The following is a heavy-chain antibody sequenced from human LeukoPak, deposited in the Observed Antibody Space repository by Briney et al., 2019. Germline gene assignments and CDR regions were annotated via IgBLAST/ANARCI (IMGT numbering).Heavy chain of an antibody. CDR3: ASRVRNYCSSTSCYPDPLPGRPSPEALYYYYYMDV. CDR1: GFTVGSNY. CDR2: IYSGGST. D-gene: IGHD2-2*01. Sequence: GGSLRLSCAASGFTVGSNYMSWVRQAPGKGLEWVSVIYSGGSTYYADSVKGRFTISRDNSKNTLYLQMNSLRAEDTAVYYCASRVRNYCSSTSCYPDPLPGRPSPEALYYYYYMDVWGKGTTVTVSS. J-gene: IGHJ6*03. V-gene: IGHV3-53*05.